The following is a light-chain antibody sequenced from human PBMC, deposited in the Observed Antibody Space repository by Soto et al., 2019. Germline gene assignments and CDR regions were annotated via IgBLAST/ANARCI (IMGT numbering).Light chain of an antibody. V-gene: IGKV1-5*03. Sequence: IQMTQSPSTLYASVGDRVTITFRASQSISIWLAWYQQKPGKAPKLLIYKASSLESEVPSRFSGSGAGTEFTLTINSLQPDDSATYFFQQYNSDSTFGQGTKGEIK. CDR3: QQYNSDST. CDR2: KAS. CDR1: QSISIW. J-gene: IGKJ1*01.